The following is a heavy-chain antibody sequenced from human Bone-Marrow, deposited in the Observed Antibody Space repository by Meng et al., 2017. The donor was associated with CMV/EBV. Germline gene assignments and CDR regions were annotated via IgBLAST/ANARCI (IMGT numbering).Heavy chain of an antibody. CDR1: GYTFTSYD. J-gene: IGHJ2*01. D-gene: IGHD6-13*01. V-gene: IGHV1-2*02. CDR3: ARDVGWEEQQLVHLREYWYFDL. CDR2: IIPIFGTA. Sequence: ASVKVSCKASGYTFTSYDINWVRQATGQGLEWMGGIIPIFGTANYAQKFQGRVTMTRDTSISTAYMELSRLRSDDTAVYYCARDVGWEEQQLVHLREYWYFDLWGRGTLVTVSS.